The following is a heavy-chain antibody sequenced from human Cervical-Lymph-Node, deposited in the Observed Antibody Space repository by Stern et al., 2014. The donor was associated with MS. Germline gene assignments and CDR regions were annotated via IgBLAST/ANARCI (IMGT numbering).Heavy chain of an antibody. D-gene: IGHD5-18*01. CDR3: ANRGMGYTYGRHDF. V-gene: IGHV1-69*06. CDR2: LIPLFGTT. CDR1: GGTFNNHV. J-gene: IGHJ4*02. Sequence: QVQLVQSGAEVKKPGSSVKVSCKASGGTFNNHVISWVRQAPGQGLEWMGVLIPLFGTTDYARKLQGRLTITADTSTSTVAMDLTNLNYEDTAMDYCANRGMGYTYGRHDFWGQGTLVTVSS.